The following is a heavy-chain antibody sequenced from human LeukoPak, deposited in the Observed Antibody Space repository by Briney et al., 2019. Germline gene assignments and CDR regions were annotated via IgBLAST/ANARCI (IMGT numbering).Heavy chain of an antibody. CDR3: ARGGSHYDFWSGYSGWFDP. J-gene: IGHJ5*02. CDR2: IYYSGST. D-gene: IGHD3-3*01. Sequence: SETLSLTCTVSGGSISSYYWSWIRQPPGKGLEWIGYIYYSGSTNYNPSLKSRVTISVDTSKNQFSPKLSSVTAADTAVYYCARGGSHYDFWSGYSGWFDPWGQGTLVTVSS. V-gene: IGHV4-59*01. CDR1: GGSISSYY.